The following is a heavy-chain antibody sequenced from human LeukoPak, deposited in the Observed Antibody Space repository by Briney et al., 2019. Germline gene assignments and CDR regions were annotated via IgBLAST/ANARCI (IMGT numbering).Heavy chain of an antibody. CDR3: ARDDY. V-gene: IGHV4-39*02. J-gene: IGHJ4*02. Sequence: SETLSLTCTVSGASISNNTSYWGWFRQSPGKGLDWIATISNSGSTFYNPSLKSRVTISLDTSKNQFSLKLSSVTAAGTAVYYCARDDYWGQGTLVTVSS. CDR1: GASISNNTSY. CDR2: ISNSGST.